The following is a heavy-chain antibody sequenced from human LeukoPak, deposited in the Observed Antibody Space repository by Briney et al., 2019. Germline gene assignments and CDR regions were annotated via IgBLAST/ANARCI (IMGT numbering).Heavy chain of an antibody. CDR2: INPNSGGT. Sequence: ASVKVSCKASGYTFTGDYMHWVRQAPGQGLKWMGWINPNSGGTNYAQKFQGRVTMTRDTSISTAYMELSRLRSDDTAVYYCARNIAAAGPYYYYYMDVWGKGTTVTVSS. D-gene: IGHD6-13*01. CDR3: ARNIAAAGPYYYYYMDV. V-gene: IGHV1-2*02. CDR1: GYTFTGDY. J-gene: IGHJ6*03.